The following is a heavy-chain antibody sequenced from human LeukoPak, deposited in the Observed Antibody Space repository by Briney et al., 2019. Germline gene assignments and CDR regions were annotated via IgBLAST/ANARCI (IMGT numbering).Heavy chain of an antibody. V-gene: IGHV4-34*01. CDR3: ARGHYSRYFDWLSPNNWFDP. D-gene: IGHD3-9*01. CDR2: INRSGST. CDR1: GGSFSGYY. Sequence: SETLSLTCAVYGGSFSGYYWSWFLQPPGKGPGLVGEINRSGSTNYNPSLKSRVTISVDTSKNQFSLKLSSVTAADTAVYYCARGHYSRYFDWLSPNNWFDPWGQGTLVTVSS. J-gene: IGHJ5*02.